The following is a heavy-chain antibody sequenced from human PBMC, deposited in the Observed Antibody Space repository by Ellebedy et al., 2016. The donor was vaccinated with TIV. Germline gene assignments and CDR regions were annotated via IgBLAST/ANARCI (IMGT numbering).Heavy chain of an antibody. Sequence: SETLSLXXAVYGGSFSGYYSSWIRQPPGKGLEWIGEINHSGSTDYNPSLKSRVTISVDTSKNQFSLILTSVTAADSAVYYCARGGYSYGTPSVWGRGTSVVVSS. CDR3: ARGGYSYGTPSV. J-gene: IGHJ6*04. CDR2: INHSGST. V-gene: IGHV4-34*01. CDR1: GGSFSGYY. D-gene: IGHD5-18*01.